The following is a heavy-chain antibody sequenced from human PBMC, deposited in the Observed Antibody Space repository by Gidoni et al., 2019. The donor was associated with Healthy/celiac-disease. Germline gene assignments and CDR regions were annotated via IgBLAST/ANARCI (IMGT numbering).Heavy chain of an antibody. CDR1: GYTFTSYA. Sequence: QVQLVQSGAEVKKPGASVKVSCQASGYTFTSYAMHWVRQAPGQRLEWMGWINAGNGNTKYSQKFQGRVTITRDTSASTAYMERSSLRSEDTAVYYCARDLCSGGSCDYYYYMDVWGKGTTVTVSS. CDR3: ARDLCSGGSCDYYYYMDV. D-gene: IGHD2-15*01. J-gene: IGHJ6*03. V-gene: IGHV1-3*01. CDR2: INAGNGNT.